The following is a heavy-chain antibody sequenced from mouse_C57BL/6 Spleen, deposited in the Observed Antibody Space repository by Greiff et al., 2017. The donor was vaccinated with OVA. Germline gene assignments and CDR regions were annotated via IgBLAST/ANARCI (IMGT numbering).Heavy chain of an antibody. CDR3: ARSPDYYGSDYAMDD. Sequence: VQLKESVAELVRPGASVKLSCTASGFNIKNTYMHWVKQRPEQGLEWIGRIDPANGNTKYAPKFKGKATITADTSSNTAYMQLSSLTSEDTAIYYGARSPDYYGSDYAMDDWGQGTSVTVSS. CDR2: IDPANGNT. CDR1: GFNIKNTY. D-gene: IGHD1-1*01. J-gene: IGHJ4*01. V-gene: IGHV14-3*01.